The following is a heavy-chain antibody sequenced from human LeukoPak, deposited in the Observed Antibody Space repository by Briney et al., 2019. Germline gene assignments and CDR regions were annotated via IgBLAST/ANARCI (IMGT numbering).Heavy chain of an antibody. CDR2: IXXSXST. J-gene: IGHJ6*02. V-gene: IGHV4-39*07. CDR1: GGSISSSSYY. Sequence: SETLSLTCTVSGGSISSSSYYWGWIRQPPGKGLEWIXSIXXSXSTYYNPSLKSRVTISVDTSKNQFSLKLSSVTAADTAVYYCARDTXFXXLDVWGQRTTVTVSS. CDR3: ARDTXFXXLDV.